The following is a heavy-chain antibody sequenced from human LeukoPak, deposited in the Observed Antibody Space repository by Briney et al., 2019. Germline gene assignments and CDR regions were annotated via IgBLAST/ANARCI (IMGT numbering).Heavy chain of an antibody. J-gene: IGHJ4*02. CDR2: IQSKADGGTP. Sequence: PGGSLRLSCAARGFTFSDTWMSWVRHTPGQGLEWVGRIQSKADGGTPAYAVPVKGRFITSRDDSKNTVYLQMDSLKIEDTGVYYCTTVYYWGQGTVVTVAS. CDR1: GFTFSDTW. V-gene: IGHV3-15*01. CDR3: TTVYY.